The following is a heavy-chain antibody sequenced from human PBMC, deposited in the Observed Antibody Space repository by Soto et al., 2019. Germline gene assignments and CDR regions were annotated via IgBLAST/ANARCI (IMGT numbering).Heavy chain of an antibody. V-gene: IGHV4-31*03. CDR3: ARSVRDYYDSSGYSSLIPCFDP. CDR2: IYYSGST. J-gene: IGHJ5*02. CDR1: GGSISSGGYY. D-gene: IGHD3-22*01. Sequence: SETLSLTCTVSGGSISSGGYYWSWLRQHPGKGLEWLGYIYYSGSTYYNPSLKSRVTISVDTSKNQFSLKLSSVTAADTAVYYCARSVRDYYDSSGYSSLIPCFDPWGQGTLVTVSS.